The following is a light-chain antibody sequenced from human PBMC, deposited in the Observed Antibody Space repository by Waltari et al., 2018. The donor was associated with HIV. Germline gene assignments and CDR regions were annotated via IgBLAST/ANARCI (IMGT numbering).Light chain of an antibody. Sequence: SYELTQPPSVSVSPGQTASITCSGDKLGDKYACWYQQKPGQSPVLVIYHDNKRPSGSPERFSGSNSGNTATLTISGTQAEDEADYYCCSYAGTYTYVFGTGTKVTVL. CDR2: HDN. V-gene: IGLV3-1*01. CDR3: CSYAGTYTYV. CDR1: KLGDKY. J-gene: IGLJ1*01.